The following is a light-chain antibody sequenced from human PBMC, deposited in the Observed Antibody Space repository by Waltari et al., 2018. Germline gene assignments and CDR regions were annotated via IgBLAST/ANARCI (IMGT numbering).Light chain of an antibody. CDR1: TSDVGGYNY. CDR2: EVT. V-gene: IGLV2-14*01. J-gene: IGLJ2*01. CDR3: CSYTSSHTVV. Sequence: QSALTQPASVSGSPGQSITISCTGTTSDVGGYNYVSWYHQHPGKVPKLIIFEVTNRPSGFSNRFSGSKSGNTASLTISGLQAEDEADYYCCSYTSSHTVVFGGGTKLTVL.